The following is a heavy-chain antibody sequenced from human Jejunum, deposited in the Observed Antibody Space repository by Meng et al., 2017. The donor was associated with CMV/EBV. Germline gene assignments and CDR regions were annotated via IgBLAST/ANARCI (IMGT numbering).Heavy chain of an antibody. J-gene: IGHJ4*02. CDR3: TTVGPYSRSVY. CDR1: GFHFSNAW. CDR2: IKSNTYGGTT. D-gene: IGHD1-14*01. Sequence: ACSGFHFSNAWMNWVRQAQGKGLEWVGHIKSNTYGGTTDYAAPVKGRFTISRDDSKNTLYLQMNSLKTEDTAVYYCTTVGPYSRSVYWGQGTLVTVSS. V-gene: IGHV3-15*07.